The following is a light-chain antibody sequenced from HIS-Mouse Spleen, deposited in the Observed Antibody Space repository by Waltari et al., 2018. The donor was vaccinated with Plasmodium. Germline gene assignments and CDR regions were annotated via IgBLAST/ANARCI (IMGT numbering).Light chain of an antibody. Sequence: ELVLTQSPGTLSLSPGERATLSCRASQSVSSSYLAGYQQKPGQAPRLLIYGASSRATGIPDRFSGSGSGTDFTLTISRLEPEDFAVYYCQQYGSSPPWTFGQGTKVEIK. CDR2: GAS. CDR1: QSVSSSY. J-gene: IGKJ1*01. CDR3: QQYGSSPPWT. V-gene: IGKV3-20*01.